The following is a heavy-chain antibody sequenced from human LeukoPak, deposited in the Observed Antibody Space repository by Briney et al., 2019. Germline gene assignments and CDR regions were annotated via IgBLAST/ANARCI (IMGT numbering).Heavy chain of an antibody. Sequence: GESLRLSCAASGFTFSSYWMTWVRQAPGKGLEWMANIKTDGNEKYYVDSVKGRFTVSRDNAENSLYLQMNSLRVEDTAVYYCALGGGSPNYWGQGTLVTVSS. CDR3: ALGGGSPNY. D-gene: IGHD2-15*01. CDR1: GFTFSSYW. CDR2: IKTDGNEK. V-gene: IGHV3-7*01. J-gene: IGHJ4*02.